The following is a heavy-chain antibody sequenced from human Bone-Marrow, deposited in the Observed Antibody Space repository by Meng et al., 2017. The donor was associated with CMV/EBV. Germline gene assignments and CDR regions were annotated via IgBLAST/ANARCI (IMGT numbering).Heavy chain of an antibody. D-gene: IGHD4-23*01. V-gene: IGHV1-2*02. Sequence: ASVKVSCKASGYTFTGYYMHWVRQAPGQGLEWMGWINPNSGGTNYAQKFQGRVTITADKSTSTAYMELSSLRSEDTAVYYCAALTTVGTPGAFDIWGQGTMVTFSS. J-gene: IGHJ3*02. CDR3: AALTTVGTPGAFDI. CDR1: GYTFTGYY. CDR2: INPNSGGT.